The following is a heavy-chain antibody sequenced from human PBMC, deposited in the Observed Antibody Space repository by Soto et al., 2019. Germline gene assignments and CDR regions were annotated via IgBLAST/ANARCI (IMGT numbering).Heavy chain of an antibody. J-gene: IGHJ4*02. D-gene: IGHD3-22*01. CDR3: ARVPERSAYYYYFAC. V-gene: IGHV3-21*01. Sequence: GGSLRLSRAASGFTFSSYTLHWVRQAPGKGLEWVSSISSGSSLLYYAESVRGRFTISRDNAKNSLYLQMNSLRADDTAVYYCARVPERSAYYYYFACWGQGTRVTVSS. CDR1: GFTFSSYT. CDR2: ISSGSSLL.